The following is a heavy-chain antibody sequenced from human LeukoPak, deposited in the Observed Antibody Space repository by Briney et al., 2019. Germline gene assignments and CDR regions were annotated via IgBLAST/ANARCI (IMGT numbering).Heavy chain of an antibody. CDR1: GYSISSGYY. CDR2: IYHSGST. V-gene: IGHV4-38-2*02. D-gene: IGHD3-22*01. Sequence: PSETLSLTCTVSGYSISSGYYWGWIRQPPGKGLEWIGSIYHSGSTYYNPSLKSRVTISVDTSKNQFSLKLSSVTAADTAVYYCAITAHYCDSSGSHAFDIWGQGTMVTVSS. CDR3: AITAHYCDSSGSHAFDI. J-gene: IGHJ3*02.